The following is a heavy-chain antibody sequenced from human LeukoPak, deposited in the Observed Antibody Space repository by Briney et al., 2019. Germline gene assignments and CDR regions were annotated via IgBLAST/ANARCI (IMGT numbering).Heavy chain of an antibody. Sequence: GGSLRLSCTASGFSFSSYWIHWVRQAPGKGLVWVSRITGDGFGTTYAGSVKGRFTISRDNARNTVYLQMNSLRAEDTAVYYCAKGGSYYFDYWGQGTLVTVSS. CDR1: GFSFSSYW. CDR3: AKGGSYYFDY. CDR2: ITGDGFGT. D-gene: IGHD1-26*01. V-gene: IGHV3-74*01. J-gene: IGHJ4*02.